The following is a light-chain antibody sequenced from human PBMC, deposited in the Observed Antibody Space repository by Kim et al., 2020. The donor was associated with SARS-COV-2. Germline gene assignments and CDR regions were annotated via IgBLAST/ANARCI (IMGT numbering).Light chain of an antibody. J-gene: IGKJ5*01. CDR1: QSLLHSNGYNY. CDR3: MQSLQTPIG. V-gene: IGKV2-28*01. CDR2: LGS. Sequence: PSSISCRSSQSLLHSNGYNYLDWYLQKPGQSPQLLIYLGSNRASGVPDRFSGSGSGTDFTLKISRVEAEDVGVYYCMQSLQTPIGFGQGTRLEIK.